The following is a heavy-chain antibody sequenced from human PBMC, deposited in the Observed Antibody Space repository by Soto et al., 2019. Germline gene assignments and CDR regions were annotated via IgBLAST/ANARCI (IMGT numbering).Heavy chain of an antibody. Sequence: GGSLRLSCAASGFTVSSYWIYWVRQAPWKGLVWVSRINSDGSSTSYADSVRGRFTISRDTARNTLYMQMNSLRAEDTAVYYCARREKGIVPATLYYYYYMDVWGKGTTVTVPS. CDR2: INSDGSST. V-gene: IGHV3-74*01. D-gene: IGHD2-2*01. CDR3: ARREKGIVPATLYYYYYMDV. J-gene: IGHJ6*03. CDR1: GFTVSSYW.